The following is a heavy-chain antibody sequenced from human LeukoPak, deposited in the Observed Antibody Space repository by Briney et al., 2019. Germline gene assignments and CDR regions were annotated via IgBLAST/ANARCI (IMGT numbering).Heavy chain of an antibody. V-gene: IGHV4-39*07. J-gene: IGHJ4*02. CDR3: ARDRAYSSSSELDY. D-gene: IGHD6-6*01. Sequence: SETLSLTCTVSGGSISSSSYYWGWIRQPPGKGLEWIGSIYYSGSTYYNPFLKSRVTISVDRSKNQFSLKLSSVTAADTAVYYCARDRAYSSSSELDYWGQGTLVTVSS. CDR1: GGSISSSSYY. CDR2: IYYSGST.